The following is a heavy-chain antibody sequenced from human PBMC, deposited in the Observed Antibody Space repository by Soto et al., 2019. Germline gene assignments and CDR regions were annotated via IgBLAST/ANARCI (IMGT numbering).Heavy chain of an antibody. V-gene: IGHV1-2*04. J-gene: IGHJ3*02. Sequence: ASVKVSCKASGYTFTGYYMHWVRQAPGQGLEWMGWINPNSGGTNYAQKFQGWVTMTMDTSISTAYMELSRLRSDDTAVYYCARSVRGESGPRAFDIWGQGTMVTVSS. CDR1: GYTFTGYY. CDR2: INPNSGGT. D-gene: IGHD2-21*01. CDR3: ARSVRGESGPRAFDI.